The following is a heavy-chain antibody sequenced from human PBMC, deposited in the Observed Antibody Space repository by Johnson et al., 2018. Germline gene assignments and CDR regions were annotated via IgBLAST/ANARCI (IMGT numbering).Heavy chain of an antibody. V-gene: IGHV3-30*03. CDR3: ARDACGYSSSLAADACDI. CDR1: GFTFSSYG. CDR2: ISYDGSNK. Sequence: QVRLVESGGGVVQPGRSLRLSCAASGFTFSSYGMHWVLQAPGKGLEWVAVISYDGSNKYYADSVQGSFTLSSDTSKTTLYLQLNSLRAEDKAVYYCARDACGYSSSLAADACDIWGQGTMGTVSS. J-gene: IGHJ3*02. D-gene: IGHD6-6*01.